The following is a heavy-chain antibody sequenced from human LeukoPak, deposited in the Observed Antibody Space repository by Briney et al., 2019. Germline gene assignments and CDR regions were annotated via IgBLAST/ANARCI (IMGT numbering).Heavy chain of an antibody. V-gene: IGHV1-69*13. CDR3: AALGVRGVINYYYGMDV. Sequence: SVTVSCKASGGTFSSYAISWVRQAPGQGLEWMGGIIPIFGTANYAQKFQGRVTITADESTSTAYMELSSLRSEDTAVYYCAALGVRGVINYYYGMDVWGQGTTVTVSS. J-gene: IGHJ6*02. CDR2: IIPIFGTA. D-gene: IGHD3-10*01. CDR1: GGTFSSYA.